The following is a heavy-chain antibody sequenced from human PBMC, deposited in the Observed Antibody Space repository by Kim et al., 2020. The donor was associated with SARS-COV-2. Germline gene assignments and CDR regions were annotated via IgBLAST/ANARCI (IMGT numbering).Heavy chain of an antibody. Sequence: GGSLRLSCAASGFTFSSYAMHWVRQAPGKGLEWVAVISYDGSNKYYADSVKGRFTISRDNSKNTLYLQMNSLRAEDTAVYYCARAQMAWYSGYDLDAFDIWGQGTMVTVSS. V-gene: IGHV3-30*04. D-gene: IGHD5-12*01. CDR3: ARAQMAWYSGYDLDAFDI. CDR2: ISYDGSNK. CDR1: GFTFSSYA. J-gene: IGHJ3*02.